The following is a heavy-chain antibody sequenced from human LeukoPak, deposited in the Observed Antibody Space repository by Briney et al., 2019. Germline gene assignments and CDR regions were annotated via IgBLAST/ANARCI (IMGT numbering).Heavy chain of an antibody. V-gene: IGHV3-66*01. CDR1: GFTVSRNY. D-gene: IGHD3-22*01. Sequence: GGSLRLSCAASGFTVSRNYMSWVRQAPGKGLEWVSVIYSGGRAYYADSVKGRFTISRDNSKNTLYLQMNRLRAEDTAEYYCAKGRDRYYYYYMDVWGKGTTVTVSS. CDR3: AKGRDRYYYYYMDV. J-gene: IGHJ6*03. CDR2: IYSGGRA.